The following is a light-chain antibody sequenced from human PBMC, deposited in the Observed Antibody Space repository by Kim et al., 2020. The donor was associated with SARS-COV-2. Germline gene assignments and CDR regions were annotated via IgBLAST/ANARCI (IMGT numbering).Light chain of an antibody. CDR2: DAS. J-gene: IGKJ1*01. CDR1: QSISSW. CDR3: QQYNSYSPT. Sequence: ASVGDSVTITGRASQSISSWLAWYQQKPGKAPKLLIYDASSLESGVPSRFSGSGSGTEFTLTISSLQPDDFATYYCQQYNSYSPTFGQGTKVDIK. V-gene: IGKV1-5*01.